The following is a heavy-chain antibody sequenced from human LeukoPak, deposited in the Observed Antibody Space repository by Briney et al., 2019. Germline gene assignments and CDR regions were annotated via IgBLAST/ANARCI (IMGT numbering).Heavy chain of an antibody. D-gene: IGHD3-22*01. CDR1: GGFNTHYY. V-gene: IGHV4-59*08. Sequence: SETLSLTCSVSGGFNTHYYWSWIRQPPGKGLEWIGYIYYSGSTYYNPSLKSRVTISVDTSKNQFSLKLSSVTAADTAVYYCARQGIVSSGLDAFDIWGQGTMVTVSS. J-gene: IGHJ3*02. CDR3: ARQGIVSSGLDAFDI. CDR2: IYYSGST.